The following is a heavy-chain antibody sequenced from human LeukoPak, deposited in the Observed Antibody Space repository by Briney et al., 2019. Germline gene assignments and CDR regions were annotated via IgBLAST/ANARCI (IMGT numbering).Heavy chain of an antibody. CDR1: GGSISSSDTY. D-gene: IGHD2-2*02. V-gene: IGHV4-39*07. Sequence: SETLSLTCTVSGGSISSSDTYWGWIRQPPGKGLEWIGSISYMGGPYHNPSLRSRVTMSVDTSENQFSLNLSSVTAADTAVYYCARLSHCSSASCYTSYFDSWGQGTLVTVSS. CDR2: ISYMGGP. CDR3: ARLSHCSSASCYTSYFDS. J-gene: IGHJ4*02.